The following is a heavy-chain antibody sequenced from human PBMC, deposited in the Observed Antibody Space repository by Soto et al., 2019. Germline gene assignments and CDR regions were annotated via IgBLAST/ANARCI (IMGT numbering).Heavy chain of an antibody. CDR3: ARGIMITFGGVTLFDY. V-gene: IGHV4-31*03. Sequence: QVQLQESGPGLVKHSQTLSLTCTVSGGSISSGGYYWSWIRQHPGKGLEWIGYIYYSGSTYYNPSLKIRVTISGDTYKNPFSLKLSSVTAADTAVYYCARGIMITFGGVTLFDYWGQGTLVTVSS. J-gene: IGHJ4*02. D-gene: IGHD3-16*01. CDR1: GGSISSGGYY. CDR2: IYYSGST.